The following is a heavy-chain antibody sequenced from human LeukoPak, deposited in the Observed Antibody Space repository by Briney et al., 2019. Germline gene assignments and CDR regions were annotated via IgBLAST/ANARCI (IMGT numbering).Heavy chain of an antibody. CDR2: IYYSGST. J-gene: IGHJ4*02. CDR1: GGSISSYY. V-gene: IGHV4-39*01. D-gene: IGHD3-22*01. Sequence: SETLSLTCTVSGGSISSYYWGWIRQPPGKGLEWIGSIYYSGSTYYNPSPKSRVTISVDTSKNQFSLKLSSVTAADTTVYYCARVRITMKVVEYYFDYWGQGTLVTVSS. CDR3: ARVRITMKVVEYYFDY.